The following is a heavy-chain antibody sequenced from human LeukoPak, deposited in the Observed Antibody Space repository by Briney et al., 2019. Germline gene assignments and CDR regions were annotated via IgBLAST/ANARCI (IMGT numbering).Heavy chain of an antibody. J-gene: IGHJ4*02. Sequence: GGSLRLSCAASGFTFSSYWMYWVRQAPGKGLVWVSRIKSDGSSTRYADSVKGRFTISRDNAKNTLYLQMNSLRAEDTAVYYCVSDKYCSGGSCYPVADYWGQGTLLTVPS. D-gene: IGHD2-15*01. V-gene: IGHV3-74*01. CDR2: IKSDGSST. CDR3: VSDKYCSGGSCYPVADY. CDR1: GFTFSSYW.